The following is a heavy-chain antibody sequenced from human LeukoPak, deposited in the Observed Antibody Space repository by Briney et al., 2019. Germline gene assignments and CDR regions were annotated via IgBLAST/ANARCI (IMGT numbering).Heavy chain of an antibody. CDR3: ARGLDYCSGGSCYYYYGMDV. D-gene: IGHD2-15*01. J-gene: IGHJ6*02. CDR1: GFTFSSYA. V-gene: IGHV3-30-3*01. CDR2: ISYDGSNK. Sequence: GRSLRLSCAASGFTFSSYAMHWVRQAPGKGLEWVAVISYDGSNKYYADSVKGRFTISRDNSKNTLYLQMNSLRAEDTAVYYCARGLDYCSGGSCYYYYGMDVWGQGTTVTVSS.